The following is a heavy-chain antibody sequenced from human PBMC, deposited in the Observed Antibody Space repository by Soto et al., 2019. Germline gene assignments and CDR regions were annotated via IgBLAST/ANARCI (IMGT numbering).Heavy chain of an antibody. CDR3: AREEARDQLLHSCYDMDV. V-gene: IGHV1-69*08. J-gene: IGHJ6*03. D-gene: IGHD2-2*01. CDR2: IIPIVGMA. Sequence: QVQLVQSGAEVKKPGSSVKVSCKASGGTFSSYTINWVRQAPGQGLEWMGRIIPIVGMANYAQKFEGRVTITADESTSTAYMPLRSLRSEDTGLYYCAREEARDQLLHSCYDMDVWGKGTTVTVSS. CDR1: GGTFSSYT.